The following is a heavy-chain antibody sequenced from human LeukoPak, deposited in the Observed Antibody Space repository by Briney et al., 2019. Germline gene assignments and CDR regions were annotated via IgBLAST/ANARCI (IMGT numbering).Heavy chain of an antibody. D-gene: IGHD6-19*01. Sequence: ASVKVSCKASGYTFTSYGISWVRQAPGQGLEWMGWISAYSGNTNYAQKLQGRVTMTTDTSTSTAYMELRSLRSDDTAVYYCARKASGWYYSDYWGQGTLVTVSS. CDR3: ARKASGWYYSDY. V-gene: IGHV1-18*01. J-gene: IGHJ4*02. CDR2: ISAYSGNT. CDR1: GYTFTSYG.